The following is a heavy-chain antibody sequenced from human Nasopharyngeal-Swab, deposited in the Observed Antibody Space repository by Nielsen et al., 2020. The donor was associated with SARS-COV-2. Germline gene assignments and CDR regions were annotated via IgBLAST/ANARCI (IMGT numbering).Heavy chain of an antibody. CDR3: ATPYSSSWYWYFDY. CDR1: GGSISSSSYY. Sequence: SETLSLTCTVSGGSISSSSYYWGWIRQPPGKGLEWNGSIYYSGSTYYNPSLKSRVTISVDTSKNQFSLKLSSVTAADTAVYYCATPYSSSWYWYFDYWGQGTLVTVSS. D-gene: IGHD6-13*01. CDR2: IYYSGST. V-gene: IGHV4-39*01. J-gene: IGHJ4*02.